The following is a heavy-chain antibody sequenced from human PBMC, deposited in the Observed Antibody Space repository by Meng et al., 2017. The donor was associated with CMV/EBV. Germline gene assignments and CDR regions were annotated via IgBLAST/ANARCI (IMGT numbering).Heavy chain of an antibody. D-gene: IGHD2-2*01. CDR1: GFTFGDYP. Sequence: GGSLRLSCTASGFTFGDYPMTWVRQAPGKGLEWVGFIRSKAYGGTTEYAASVKGRFTISRDDSKSSAYLQMNSLKTEDTAVYYCTREYELGYCSSTSCPYFDHWGQGTLVTVSS. CDR2: IRSKAYGGTT. CDR3: TREYELGYCSSTSCPYFDH. V-gene: IGHV3-49*04. J-gene: IGHJ4*02.